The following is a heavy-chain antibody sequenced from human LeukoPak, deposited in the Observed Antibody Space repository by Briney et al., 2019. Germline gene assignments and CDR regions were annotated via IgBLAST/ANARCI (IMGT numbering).Heavy chain of an antibody. CDR1: GFTFSSYS. V-gene: IGHV3-48*01. J-gene: IGHJ1*01. CDR2: ISSSSSTI. CDR3: AREPAWTYCSSTSCYKKPEYFQH. Sequence: GGSLRLSCAASGFTFSSYSMNWVRQAPGRGLEWVSYISSSSSTIYYADSVKGRFTISRDNAKNSLYLQMNSLRAEDTAVYYCAREPAWTYCSSTSCYKKPEYFQHWGQGTLVTVSS. D-gene: IGHD2-2*02.